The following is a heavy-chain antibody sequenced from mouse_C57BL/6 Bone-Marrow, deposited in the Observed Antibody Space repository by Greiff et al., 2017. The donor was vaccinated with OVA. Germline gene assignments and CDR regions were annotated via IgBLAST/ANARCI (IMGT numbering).Heavy chain of an antibody. CDR1: GYTFTSYW. J-gene: IGHJ4*01. CDR2: IDPSDSYT. V-gene: IGHV1-69*01. CDR3: ARERDYYGSSYDYAMDY. Sequence: QVQLQQPGAELVMPGASVKLSCKASGYTFTSYWMHWVKQRPGQGLEWIGEIDPSDSYTNYNQKFKGKSTLTVDKSSSTAYMQLSSLTSEDSAVYYCARERDYYGSSYDYAMDYWGQGTSVTVSS. D-gene: IGHD1-1*01.